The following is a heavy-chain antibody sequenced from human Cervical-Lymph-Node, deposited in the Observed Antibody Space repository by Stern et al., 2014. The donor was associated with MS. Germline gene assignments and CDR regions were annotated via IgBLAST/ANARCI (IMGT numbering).Heavy chain of an antibody. J-gene: IGHJ4*02. V-gene: IGHV3-11*01. CDR2: ISSNGSTI. CDR1: GFNFSAYY. CDR3: ARGLPSF. Sequence: VQLLESGGDLVKPGGSLRLSCAASGFNFSAYYMNWIRQAPGKGLEWLSYISSNGSTIYCADSVKGRFIISRDNAKQSLYLQMNSLRAEDTAVYYCARGLPSFWGQGTLVTVSP. D-gene: IGHD1-26*01.